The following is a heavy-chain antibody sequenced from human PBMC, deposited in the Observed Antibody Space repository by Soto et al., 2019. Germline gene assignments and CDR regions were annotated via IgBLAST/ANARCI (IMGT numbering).Heavy chain of an antibody. CDR1: GGTFSSYA. V-gene: IGHV1-69*01. CDR3: AGAGGLGYSSSSLWFDP. CDR2: IIPIFGTA. D-gene: IGHD6-6*01. J-gene: IGHJ5*02. Sequence: QVQLVQSGAEVKKPGSSVKVSCKASGGTFSSYAISWVRQAPGQGLEWMGGIIPIFGTANYAQKFQGSVTMTAEESTSTADMELRSLRSEDTAVYYCAGAGGLGYSSSSLWFDPWGQGTLVTVSS.